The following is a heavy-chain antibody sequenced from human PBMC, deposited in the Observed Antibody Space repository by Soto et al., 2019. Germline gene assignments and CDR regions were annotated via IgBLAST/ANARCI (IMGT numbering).Heavy chain of an antibody. CDR1: GFSFTGYY. V-gene: IGHV1-2*02. CDR3: AKDLTRQLAYWLDP. D-gene: IGHD6-6*01. Sequence: SVKVSCKASGFSFTGYYIHWLRQAPGQGLEWMGWINAHSGGTEYAQKFQGRVTLTRDTSIATAYLTLTSLTSDDTALYYCAKDLTRQLAYWLDPWGQGTQVTGSS. J-gene: IGHJ5*02. CDR2: INAHSGGT.